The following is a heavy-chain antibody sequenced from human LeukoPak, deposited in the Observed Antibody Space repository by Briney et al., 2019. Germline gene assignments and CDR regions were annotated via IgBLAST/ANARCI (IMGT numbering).Heavy chain of an antibody. D-gene: IGHD3-3*01. Sequence: SETLSLTCTVSGGSFSNYNYYWGWIRQSPGKGLEWIGSIHYVGSTYYNPSLKSRVTISVDTFKNQFSLNLSSVTAADTAVYYCARQNNFDFWSGFFDYWGLGALVTVSS. CDR3: ARQNNFDFWSGFFDY. J-gene: IGHJ4*02. V-gene: IGHV4-39*01. CDR2: IHYVGST. CDR1: GGSFSNYNYY.